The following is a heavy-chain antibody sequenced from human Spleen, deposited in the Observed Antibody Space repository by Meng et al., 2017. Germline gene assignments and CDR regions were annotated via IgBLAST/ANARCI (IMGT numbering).Heavy chain of an antibody. V-gene: IGHV1-69*05. CDR2: INAVFGTT. Sequence: QLVKSGAEVMKPGSSVKVSCKALGGIFSNYVIGWVRQAPGQGLEWMGGINAVFGTTNYAQKFHNRVTITSDESTSTVYMELTRLTSEDTAVYFCARKAGNCISTTCYSLDYWGQGTLVTVSS. J-gene: IGHJ4*02. D-gene: IGHD2-2*01. CDR3: ARKAGNCISTTCYSLDY. CDR1: GGIFSNYV.